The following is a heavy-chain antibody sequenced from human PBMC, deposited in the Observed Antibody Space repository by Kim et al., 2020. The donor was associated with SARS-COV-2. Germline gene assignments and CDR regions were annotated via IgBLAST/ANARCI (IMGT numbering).Heavy chain of an antibody. J-gene: IGHJ5*01. D-gene: IGHD6-19*01. CDR1: GFSFSTND. CDR2: SLGSGGFT. CDR3: AKNSGWYDS. Sequence: PGGSLRLSCVASGFSFSTNDMTWVRQAPGKGPEWVATSLGSGGFTHYADSVRGRFTMSRDNSKNALSLQMNSLRVDDTAIYYCAKNSGWYDSWGQGLLVTVSS. V-gene: IGHV3-23*01.